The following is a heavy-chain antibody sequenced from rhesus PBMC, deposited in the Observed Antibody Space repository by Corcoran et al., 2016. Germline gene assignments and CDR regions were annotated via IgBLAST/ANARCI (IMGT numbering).Heavy chain of an antibody. CDR3: ARRDGYAFDF. CDR1: GGSIINKW. Sequence: QLQLQESGPGLVKPSETLSLTCAVPGGSIINKWWNWIRPHPGKGLEWIGRVSGSGGSTSYNPSLKSRLTISTDTSKNQFSLKLSSVTAADTAVYFCARRDGYAFDFWGQGLRVTVSS. V-gene: IGHV4-173*01. CDR2: VSGSGGST. J-gene: IGHJ3*01. D-gene: IGHD3-9*01.